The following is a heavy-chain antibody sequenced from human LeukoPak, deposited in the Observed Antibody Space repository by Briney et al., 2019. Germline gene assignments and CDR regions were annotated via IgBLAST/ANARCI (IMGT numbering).Heavy chain of an antibody. V-gene: IGHV3-48*01. Sequence: GGSLRLSCAASGFTFNNYNMNWVRQAPGKGLEWVSYISSSSSTIYYADSVKGRFTISRGNAKNSLYLQMKSLRAEDTAVYYCTRAPSDYYGMDVWGQGTTVTVSS. CDR2: ISSSSSTI. J-gene: IGHJ6*02. D-gene: IGHD3-3*01. CDR1: GFTFNNYN. CDR3: TRAPSDYYGMDV.